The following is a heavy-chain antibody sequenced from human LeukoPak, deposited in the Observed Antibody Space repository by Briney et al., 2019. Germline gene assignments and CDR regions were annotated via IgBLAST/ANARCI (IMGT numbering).Heavy chain of an antibody. Sequence: GGSLRLSCAASGFTFSSYWMSWVRQAPGKGLEWVANIKQDGSEKYYVDSVKGRFTISRDNAKNSLYLQMNSLRAEDTAVYYCARDGPVITMVRGEPENYFDYWGQGTLVTVSS. CDR3: ARDGPVITMVRGEPENYFDY. D-gene: IGHD3-10*01. CDR1: GFTFSSYW. V-gene: IGHV3-7*01. CDR2: IKQDGSEK. J-gene: IGHJ4*02.